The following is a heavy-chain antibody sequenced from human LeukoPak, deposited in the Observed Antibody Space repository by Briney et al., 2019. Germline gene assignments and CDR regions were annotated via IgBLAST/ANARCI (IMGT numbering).Heavy chain of an antibody. V-gene: IGHV1-2*02. CDR3: ARVGVDYYDSSGYYPFDY. Sequence: ASVKVSCKASGYTFTGYYMHRVRQAPGQGLEWMGWINPNSGGTNYAQKFQGRVTMTRDTSISTAYMELSRLRSDDTAVYYCARVGVDYYDSSGYYPFDYWGQGTLVTASS. D-gene: IGHD3-22*01. CDR1: GYTFTGYY. J-gene: IGHJ4*02. CDR2: INPNSGGT.